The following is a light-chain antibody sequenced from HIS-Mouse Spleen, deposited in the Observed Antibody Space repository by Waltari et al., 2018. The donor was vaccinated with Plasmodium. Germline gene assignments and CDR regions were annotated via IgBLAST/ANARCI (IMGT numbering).Light chain of an antibody. CDR3: QQYNNWSFT. V-gene: IGKV3-15*01. CDR2: GAS. J-gene: IGKJ3*01. CDR1: QSVSSN. Sequence: EIVMTQSPATLSVSPGDRATLHCRVSQSVSSNLAWYQHKPGQAPRLLIYGASTRATGIPARFSGSGSGTEFTLTISSLQSEDFAVYYCQQYNNWSFTFGPGTKVDIK.